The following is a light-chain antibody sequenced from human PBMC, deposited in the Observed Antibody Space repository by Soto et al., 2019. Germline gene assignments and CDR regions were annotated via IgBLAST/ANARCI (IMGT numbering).Light chain of an antibody. V-gene: IGLV2-11*01. J-gene: IGLJ3*02. Sequence: QSALTQPRAVSGSPGQSVTISCTGTSSDGGGYNYVSWYQQYPGKAPKLIIYDVSKRPSGVPDRFSGSKSGNTASLTISGLQAADEAAYSCCSSAGSCTLWVFGGGTKVTVL. CDR3: CSSAGSCTLWV. CDR1: SSDGGGYNY. CDR2: DVS.